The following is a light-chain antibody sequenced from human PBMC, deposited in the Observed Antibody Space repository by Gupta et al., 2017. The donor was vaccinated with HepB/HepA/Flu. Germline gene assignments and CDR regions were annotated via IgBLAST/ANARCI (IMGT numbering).Light chain of an antibody. Sequence: QSVLTQPPSASGTPGQRVTISCFGSGSSIGRNGVTWYQQFPGAAPKLLIYSDNQRPSGVPERFSGSKSGTSASLAITGLQAEDEADYYCGTGDHILDDFVFGRGTRVTVL. V-gene: IGLV1-44*01. CDR2: SDN. CDR1: GSSIGRNG. CDR3: GTGDHILDDFV. J-gene: IGLJ1*01.